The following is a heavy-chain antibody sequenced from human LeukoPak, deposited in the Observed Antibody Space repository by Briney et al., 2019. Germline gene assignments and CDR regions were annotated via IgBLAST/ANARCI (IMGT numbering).Heavy chain of an antibody. CDR2: IYYSGST. V-gene: IGHV4-30-4*08. J-gene: IGHJ4*02. Sequence: SETLSLTCTVSGGSISSGDYYWSWIRQPPGTGLEWIGYIYYSGSTYYNPSLKSRVTISVDTSKNQFSLKLSSVTAADTAVYYCAREIGSGFPNDYWGQGTLVTVSS. D-gene: IGHD6-19*01. CDR1: GGSISSGDYY. CDR3: AREIGSGFPNDY.